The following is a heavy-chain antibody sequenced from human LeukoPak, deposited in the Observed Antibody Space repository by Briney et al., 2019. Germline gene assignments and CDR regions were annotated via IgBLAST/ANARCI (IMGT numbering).Heavy chain of an antibody. CDR3: ARARSGSYYYFDY. CDR1: GFTFSSYA. J-gene: IGHJ4*02. Sequence: PGGSLRLSCAASGFTFSSYAMHWVRQAPGKGLEWVAVISYDGSNKYYADSVKGRFTISRDNSKNTLYLQMNSLGAEDTAVYYCARARSGSYYYFDYWGQGTLVTVSS. CDR2: ISYDGSNK. D-gene: IGHD1-26*01. V-gene: IGHV3-30-3*01.